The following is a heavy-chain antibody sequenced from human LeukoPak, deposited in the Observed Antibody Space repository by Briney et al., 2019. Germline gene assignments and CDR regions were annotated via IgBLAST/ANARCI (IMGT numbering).Heavy chain of an antibody. J-gene: IGHJ4*02. D-gene: IGHD2-15*01. Sequence: SQTLSLTCAVSDGSISSGGYSRSWIRQPPGKGLEWIGYIYHSGSTYYNPSLKSRVTISVDRSKNQFSLKLSSVTAADTAVYYCARVYRSCGSCCFDYWGQGTLVTVSS. CDR3: ARVYRSCGSCCFDY. CDR2: IYHSGST. CDR1: DGSISSGGYS. V-gene: IGHV4-30-2*01.